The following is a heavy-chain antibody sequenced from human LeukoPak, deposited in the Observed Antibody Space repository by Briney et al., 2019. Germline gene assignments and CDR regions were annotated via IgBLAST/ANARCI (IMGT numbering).Heavy chain of an antibody. CDR1: GYTFTGYY. CDR2: INPNSGGT. D-gene: IGHD6-6*01. CDR3: ARETSSSPPYYYYYGMDV. Sequence: ASVKVSCKASGYTFTGYYMHWVRQAPGQGLEWMGRINPNSGGTNYAQKFQVRVTMTRDTSISTAYMELSRLRSDDTAVYYCARETSSSPPYYYYYGMDVWGQGTTVTVSS. J-gene: IGHJ6*02. V-gene: IGHV1-2*06.